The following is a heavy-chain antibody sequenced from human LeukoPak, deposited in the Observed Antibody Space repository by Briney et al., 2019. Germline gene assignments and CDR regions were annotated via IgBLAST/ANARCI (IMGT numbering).Heavy chain of an antibody. D-gene: IGHD2-2*01. Sequence: SETLSLTCTVSGGSISSGSYYWSWIRQPPGKGLEWIGEINHSGSTNYNPSLKSRVTISVDTSKNQFSLKLSSVTAADTAVYYCARGHGTSQSYDFDYWGQGTLVTVSS. J-gene: IGHJ4*02. CDR2: INHSGST. V-gene: IGHV4-39*07. CDR3: ARGHGTSQSYDFDY. CDR1: GGSISSGSYY.